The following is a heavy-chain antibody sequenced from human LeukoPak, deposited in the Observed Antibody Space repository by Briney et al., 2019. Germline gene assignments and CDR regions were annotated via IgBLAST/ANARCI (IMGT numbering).Heavy chain of an antibody. V-gene: IGHV3-66*04. CDR2: IYSGDDT. CDR1: GFTVSSNY. Sequence: GGSLRLSCAASGFTVSSNYMSWVRQAPGKGLEWVSIIYSGDDTYYADSVKGRFTISRDNAKNSLYLQMNSLRAEDTAVYYCARRADYGDYFDYWGQGTLVTVSS. CDR3: ARRADYGDYFDY. D-gene: IGHD4-17*01. J-gene: IGHJ4*02.